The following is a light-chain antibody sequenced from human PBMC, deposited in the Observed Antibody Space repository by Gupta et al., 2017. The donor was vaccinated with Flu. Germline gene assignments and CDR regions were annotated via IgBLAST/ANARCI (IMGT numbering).Light chain of an antibody. J-gene: IGKJ5*01. CDR1: QSVGSN. Sequence: EIMMTQSPATLSVSPVEGATLSCRASQSVGSNLAWYQQKPGQAPRLLIYGASTRATDIPARFSGSGSGTEFTLTINSLQSDDFAIYYCQQYHKWPPLTFGQGTRLEIK. CDR2: GAS. V-gene: IGKV3-15*01. CDR3: QQYHKWPPLT.